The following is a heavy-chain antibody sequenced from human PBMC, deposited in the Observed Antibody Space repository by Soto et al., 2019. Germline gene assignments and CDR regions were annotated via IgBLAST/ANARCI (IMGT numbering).Heavy chain of an antibody. D-gene: IGHD5-18*01. CDR1: GGTFSSYA. J-gene: IGHJ3*02. Sequence: SVKVSCKASGGTFSSYAISWVRQAPGQGLEWMGGIIPIFGTANYAQKFQGRVTITADESTSTAYMELSSLRSEDTAVYYCARDNPPINLRYSYGWRVFDIWGQGTMVTVS. V-gene: IGHV1-69*13. CDR3: ARDNPPINLRYSYGWRVFDI. CDR2: IIPIFGTA.